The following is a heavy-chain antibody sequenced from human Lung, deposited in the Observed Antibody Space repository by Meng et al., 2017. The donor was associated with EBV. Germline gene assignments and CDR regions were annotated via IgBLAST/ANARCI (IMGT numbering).Heavy chain of an antibody. J-gene: IGHJ4*02. D-gene: IGHD4-23*01. CDR3: TRWSYGGTAY. Sequence: VQALEGGVGVVETGGSLRLCFAACGVTFSNAWMSWVRQAPGKGVEWVCRIKSKTDGGTTDYAAPVKGRFTISRDDSKNTLYLQMHSLKTEDTAVYYCTRWSYGGTAYWGQGTLVTVSS. CDR1: GVTFSNAW. V-gene: IGHV3-15*01. CDR2: IKSKTDGGTT.